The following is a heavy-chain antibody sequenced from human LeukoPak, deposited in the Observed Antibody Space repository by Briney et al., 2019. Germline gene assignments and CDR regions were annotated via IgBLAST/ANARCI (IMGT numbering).Heavy chain of an antibody. V-gene: IGHV3-30*18. D-gene: IGHD3-22*01. J-gene: IGHJ4*02. Sequence: GGSLRLSCAASGFTFSSYGMHWVRQAPGKGLEWVAVISYDGSNKYYADSVKGRSTISRDNSKNTLYLQMNSLRAEDTAVYYCAKDGPAYYYDSSGYPTDYWGQGTLVTVSS. CDR2: ISYDGSNK. CDR1: GFTFSSYG. CDR3: AKDGPAYYYDSSGYPTDY.